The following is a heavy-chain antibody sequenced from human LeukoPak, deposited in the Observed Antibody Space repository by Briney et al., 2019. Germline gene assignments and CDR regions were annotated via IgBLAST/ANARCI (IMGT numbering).Heavy chain of an antibody. D-gene: IGHD2-2*01. CDR2: IYCSGST. CDR3: ARVGSTLVFFDY. Sequence: SQTLSLTCTVSGGSISSGGYYWSWIRQHPGKGLVWIGYIYCSGSTYYNPSLKSRVTISVDTSKNQFSLKLSSVTAAHTAVYYCARVGSTLVFFDYWGQATQVTVSS. J-gene: IGHJ4*02. CDR1: GGSISSGGYY. V-gene: IGHV4-31*03.